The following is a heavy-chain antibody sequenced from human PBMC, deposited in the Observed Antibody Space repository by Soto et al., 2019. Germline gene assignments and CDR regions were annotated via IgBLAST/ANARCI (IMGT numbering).Heavy chain of an antibody. CDR3: AREGVGGSGSYWAFDI. V-gene: IGHV3-7*01. CDR2: IKQDGSEK. CDR1: GFTFSSYW. D-gene: IGHD3-10*01. J-gene: IGHJ3*02. Sequence: PGGSLRLSCAASGFTFSSYWMSWVRQAPGQGLEWVANIKQDGSEKYYVDSVKGRFTISRDNAKNSLYLQMNSLRAEDTAVYYCAREGVGGSGSYWAFDIWGQGTMVTVSS.